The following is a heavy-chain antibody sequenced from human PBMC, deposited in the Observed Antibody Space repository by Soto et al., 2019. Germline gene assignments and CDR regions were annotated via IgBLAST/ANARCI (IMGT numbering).Heavy chain of an antibody. CDR3: ARGAQTVTTETFDY. Sequence: QVQLQQWGAGLLKPSETLSLTCAVYGGSFSGYYWSWIRQPPGKGLEWIGEINHSGSTNYNPSLKSRVTISVDTSKNQFSLKLSSVTAADTAVYYCARGAQTVTTETFDYWGQGTLVTVSS. J-gene: IGHJ4*02. CDR1: GGSFSGYY. V-gene: IGHV4-34*01. D-gene: IGHD4-17*01. CDR2: INHSGST.